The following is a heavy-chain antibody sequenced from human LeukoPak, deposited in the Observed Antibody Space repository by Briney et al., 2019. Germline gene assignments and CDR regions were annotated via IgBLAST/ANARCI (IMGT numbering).Heavy chain of an antibody. D-gene: IGHD3-10*01. Sequence: GESLKISCKGSGYSFTSYWIGWVRQMPGKVLELMGIIYPGDSDTRYSPSFQGQVTISADKSISTAYLQWSSLKASDSAMYYCATNTMFRGIHAFDIWGQGTMVTVSS. CDR1: GYSFTSYW. CDR2: IYPGDSDT. V-gene: IGHV5-51*01. CDR3: ATNTMFRGIHAFDI. J-gene: IGHJ3*02.